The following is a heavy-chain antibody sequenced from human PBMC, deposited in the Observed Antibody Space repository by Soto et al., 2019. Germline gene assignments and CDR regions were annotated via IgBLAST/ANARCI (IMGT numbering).Heavy chain of an antibody. CDR3: ARVHSRYFDN. CDR2: ISYDANNK. Sequence: PGGSLRLSCAASGFPFSSYVMHWVRQAPGKGLEWVAVISYDANNKYYADSVKGRFTISRDNFKNTLYLQMNSLRTEDTAVYYCARVHSRYFDNWGQGPLVTVYS. CDR1: GFPFSSYV. J-gene: IGHJ4*02. D-gene: IGHD4-4*01. V-gene: IGHV3-30-3*01.